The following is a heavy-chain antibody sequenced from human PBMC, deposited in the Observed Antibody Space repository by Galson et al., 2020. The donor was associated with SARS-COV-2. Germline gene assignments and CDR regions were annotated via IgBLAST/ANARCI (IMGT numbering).Heavy chain of an antibody. V-gene: IGHV1-69*10. Sequence: SVKVSCKASGGTFSSYAISWVRQAPGQGLEWMGGIIPILGIANYAQKFQGRVTITADKSTSTAYMELSSLRSEDTAVYYCARGLSGYDADYYYYGMDVWGQGTTVTVSS. J-gene: IGHJ6*02. CDR3: ARGLSGYDADYYYYGMDV. D-gene: IGHD5-12*01. CDR1: GGTFSSYA. CDR2: IIPILGIA.